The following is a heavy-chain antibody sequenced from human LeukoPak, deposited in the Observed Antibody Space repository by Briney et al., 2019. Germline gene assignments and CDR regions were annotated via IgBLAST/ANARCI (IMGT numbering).Heavy chain of an antibody. CDR3: ARQDSSDYYYYGMDV. Sequence: NHGESLKISCKGSGYSFTSYWIGWVRQMPGKGLEWMGIIYPGDSDTRYSPSFQGQVTISADKSISTAYLQWSSLKASDTAMYYCARQDSSDYYYYGMDVWGQGTTVTVSS. J-gene: IGHJ6*02. D-gene: IGHD3-22*01. CDR2: IYPGDSDT. V-gene: IGHV5-51*01. CDR1: GYSFTSYW.